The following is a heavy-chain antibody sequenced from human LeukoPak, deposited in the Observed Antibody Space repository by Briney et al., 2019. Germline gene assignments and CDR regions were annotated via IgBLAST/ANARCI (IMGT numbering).Heavy chain of an antibody. CDR1: RFTFSSYA. CDR2: ISGSGGST. V-gene: IGHV3-23*01. J-gene: IGHJ4*02. CDR3: AKDAGRSYSAVDS. D-gene: IGHD1-26*01. Sequence: GGSLRLSCAASRFTFSSYAMSWVRQAPGKGLEWVSAISGSGGSTYYADSVKGRFTISRDSSKNTLYLQMNTLRADDTAMYYCAKDAGRSYSAVDSWGQGTLVTVSS.